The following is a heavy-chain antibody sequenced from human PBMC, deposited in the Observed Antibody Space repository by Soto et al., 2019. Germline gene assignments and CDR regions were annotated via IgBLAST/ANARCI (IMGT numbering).Heavy chain of an antibody. CDR1: GGSISSYY. J-gene: IGHJ4*02. CDR3: ARVLCSGGSCYQDY. Sequence: QVQLQESGPGLVKPSETLSLTCTVSGGSISSYYWSWIRQPPGKGLEWIGYIYYSGSTNYNPSLKCRVTISVDPSNNPFSLKLSSVTAADTAVYYCARVLCSGGSCYQDYWGQGTLVTVSS. D-gene: IGHD2-15*01. CDR2: IYYSGST. V-gene: IGHV4-59*01.